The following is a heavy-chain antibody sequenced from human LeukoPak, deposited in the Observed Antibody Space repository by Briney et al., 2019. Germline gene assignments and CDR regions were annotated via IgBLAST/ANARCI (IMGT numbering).Heavy chain of an antibody. J-gene: IGHJ4*02. CDR3: AKEGSSGNFVTIDC. V-gene: IGHV3-23*01. D-gene: IGHD1-26*01. CDR1: GFTFRNYV. CDR2: ITADGGGT. Sequence: GGSLRLSCAASGFTFRNYVMSWVRQTPEKGLEWVSAITADGGGTNHADSVKGRFTISRDNSKNTLYLQMNSLRAEDTAIYYCAKEGSSGNFVTIDCWGQGALVTVSS.